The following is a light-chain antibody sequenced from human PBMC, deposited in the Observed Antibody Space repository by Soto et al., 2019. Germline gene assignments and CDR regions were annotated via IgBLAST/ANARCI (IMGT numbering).Light chain of an antibody. CDR3: QQFSSYPLT. Sequence: LVTPSSLTLSLSPADPATLSCRASQTVRNNYLAWYQQKPGQAPRLLIYDASSRATGIPDRFSGGGSGTDFTLTISRLEPEDVAVYYCQQFSSYPLTSGGGAKV. CDR1: QTVRNNY. CDR2: DAS. V-gene: IGKV3-20*01. J-gene: IGKJ4*01.